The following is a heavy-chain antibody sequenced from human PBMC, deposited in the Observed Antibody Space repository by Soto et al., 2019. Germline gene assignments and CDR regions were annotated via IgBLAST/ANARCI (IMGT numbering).Heavy chain of an antibody. J-gene: IGHJ6*02. D-gene: IGHD6-13*01. CDR2: INPSGGST. CDR1: GYTFTSYD. V-gene: IGHV1-46*01. Sequence: ASVKVSCKASGYTFTSYDMHWVRQAPGQGLEWMGIINPSGGSTSYAQKFQGRVTMTRDTSTSTVYMELSSLRSEDTAVYYCARDWAAAGDYYYYGMDVWGQGTTVTVSS. CDR3: ARDWAAAGDYYYYGMDV.